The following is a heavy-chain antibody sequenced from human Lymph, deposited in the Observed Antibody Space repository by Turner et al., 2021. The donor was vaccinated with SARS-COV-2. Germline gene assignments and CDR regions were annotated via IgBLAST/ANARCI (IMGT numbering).Heavy chain of an antibody. CDR2: ISSSSSYI. V-gene: IGHV3-21*01. Sequence: EVQLVESGGGLVKPGGSLRLSCAASGFTFSTYSMNWVRQAPGKGWEWISSISSSSSYIYYADSVKGRFTISRDDAKNSLYLQMNSLRAEDTAVYYCARDIPTTADYFDYWGQGTLVTVSS. CDR1: GFTFSTYS. J-gene: IGHJ4*02. CDR3: ARDIPTTADYFDY. D-gene: IGHD4-17*01.